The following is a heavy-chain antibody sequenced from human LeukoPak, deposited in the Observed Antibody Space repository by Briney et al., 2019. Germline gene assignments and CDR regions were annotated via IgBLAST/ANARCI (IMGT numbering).Heavy chain of an antibody. CDR2: ISGSGGST. V-gene: IGHV3-23*01. CDR1: GFTFSSYA. Sequence: SGGSLRLSCAASGFTFSSYAMSWVRQAPGKGLEWVSVISGSGGSTYYADSVKGRFTISRDNSKNTLYLQMNRLRAEDTAVYYCAKEGVRSSWYTLRPNSVGAFDIWGQGAMVTVSS. CDR3: AKEGVRSSWYTLRPNSVGAFDI. D-gene: IGHD6-13*01. J-gene: IGHJ3*02.